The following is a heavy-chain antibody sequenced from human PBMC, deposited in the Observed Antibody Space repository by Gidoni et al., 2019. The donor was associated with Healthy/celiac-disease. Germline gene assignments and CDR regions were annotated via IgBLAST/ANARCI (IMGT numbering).Heavy chain of an antibody. CDR1: GGTFSSYA. CDR2: IIPIFGTA. J-gene: IGHJ4*02. D-gene: IGHD3-3*01. V-gene: IGHV1-69*01. CDR3: ARGPGTRSGYYNPYFDY. Sequence: SSVKVSCKASGGTFSSYAISWVRQAPGQGLEWMGGIIPIFGTANYAQKFQGRVTITADESTSTAYMELSSLRSEDTAVYYCARGPGTRSGYYNPYFDYWGQGTLVTVSS.